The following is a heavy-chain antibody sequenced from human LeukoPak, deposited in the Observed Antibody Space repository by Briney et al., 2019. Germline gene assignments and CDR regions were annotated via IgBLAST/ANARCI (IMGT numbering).Heavy chain of an antibody. D-gene: IGHD6-6*01. CDR2: FYHSVRT. Sequence: SETLSLTCTVCGYSMCRGYYWGWIRQPPGKGLEWIGRFYHSVRTYYNPSLKSRVTISVDTSINQISLKLSSVTAADTAVYYCARTYSSSSRGWVGDFDYWGQRTLVTVPS. V-gene: IGHV4-38-2*02. J-gene: IGHJ4*02. CDR3: ARTYSSSSRGWVGDFDY. CDR1: GYSMCRGYY.